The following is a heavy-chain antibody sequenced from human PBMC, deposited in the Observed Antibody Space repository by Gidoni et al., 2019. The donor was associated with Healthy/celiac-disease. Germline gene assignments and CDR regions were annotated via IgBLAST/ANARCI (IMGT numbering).Heavy chain of an antibody. V-gene: IGHV4-34*01. J-gene: IGHJ4*02. D-gene: IGHD6-6*01. Sequence: QVQLQQCGAGLLKPSDNLSLTCAVYGGSFSGYYWSWIRQPPGKGLEWIWELNHSGSTNYNPSLKSRVTISVDTSKNQFSLKLSSVTAAYTAVYYCARFNTGIAARRGFDYWGQGTLVTVSS. CDR2: LNHSGST. CDR1: GGSFSGYY. CDR3: ARFNTGIAARRGFDY.